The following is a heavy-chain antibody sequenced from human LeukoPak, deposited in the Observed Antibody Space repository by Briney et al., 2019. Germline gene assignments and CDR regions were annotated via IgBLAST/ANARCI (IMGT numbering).Heavy chain of an antibody. Sequence: SGPTLVKPTQTLTLTCTFSGFSLSTSGMCVSWIRQPPGKALEWLARIDWDDDKYYSASLKTRLTISKDTSKNQVVLTMTNMDPVDTATYYCARSSYYDSSGYYYPNTLYYFDYWGQGTLVTVSS. CDR3: ARSSYYDSSGYYYPNTLYYFDY. D-gene: IGHD3-22*01. CDR1: GFSLSTSGMC. V-gene: IGHV2-70*11. CDR2: IDWDDDK. J-gene: IGHJ4*02.